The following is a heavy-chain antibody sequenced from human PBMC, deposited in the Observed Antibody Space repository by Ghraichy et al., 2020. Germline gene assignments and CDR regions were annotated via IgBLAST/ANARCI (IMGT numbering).Heavy chain of an antibody. V-gene: IGHV1-18*04. CDR1: GYTFTSYG. J-gene: IGHJ3*02. CDR3: ARALSGGYYVSDAFDI. Sequence: ASVKVSCKASGYTFTSYGISWVRQAPGQGLEWMGWISAYNGNTNYAQKLQGRVTMTTDTSTSTAYMELRSLRSDDTAVYYCARALSGGYYVSDAFDIWGQGTMVTVSS. CDR2: ISAYNGNT. D-gene: IGHD3-22*01.